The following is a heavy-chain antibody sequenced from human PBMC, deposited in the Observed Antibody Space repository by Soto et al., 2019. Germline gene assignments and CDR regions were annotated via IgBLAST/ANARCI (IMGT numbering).Heavy chain of an antibody. V-gene: IGHV3-30-3*01. J-gene: IGHJ5*02. Sequence: QVQLVESGGGVVQPGRSLRVSCEASGFTFSTYAMHWVRQAPGKGLEWVAVISYDGSNKYYADSVKGRFTISRDNSKNTLYLPMNSLRAEDTAVYYCAREGYYYDRSGYYYGWFDPWGQGTLVTVSS. CDR1: GFTFSTYA. CDR2: ISYDGSNK. CDR3: AREGYYYDRSGYYYGWFDP. D-gene: IGHD3-22*01.